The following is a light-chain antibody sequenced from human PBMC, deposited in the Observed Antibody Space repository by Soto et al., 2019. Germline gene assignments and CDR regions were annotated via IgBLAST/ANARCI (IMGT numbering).Light chain of an antibody. J-gene: IGKJ4*01. CDR1: QDIRDY. CDR2: GAS. V-gene: IGKV1-27*01. Sequence: DIPMTQSPSSLSASVGDRVTITCRASQDIRDYLAWYQQRPGKVPHLLIYGASSLQSGVPSRFSGSGSGTDFTLTISSLQPEDVGTYYCQKYNRAPLTFGGGTKVEI. CDR3: QKYNRAPLT.